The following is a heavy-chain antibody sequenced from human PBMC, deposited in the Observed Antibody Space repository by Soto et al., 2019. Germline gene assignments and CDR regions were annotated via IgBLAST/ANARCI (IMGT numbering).Heavy chain of an antibody. Sequence: SETLSLTCAVYGGSFSGYYWSWIRQPPGKGLEWIGEINHSGSTNYNPSLKSRVTISVDTSKNQFSLKLSSVTAADTAVYYCATGTYYYGSVCYYKGGYYYYGMDVWGQGTTVTVSS. V-gene: IGHV4-34*01. CDR3: ATGTYYYGSVCYYKGGYYYYGMDV. CDR2: INHSGST. J-gene: IGHJ6*02. CDR1: GGSFSGYY. D-gene: IGHD3-10*01.